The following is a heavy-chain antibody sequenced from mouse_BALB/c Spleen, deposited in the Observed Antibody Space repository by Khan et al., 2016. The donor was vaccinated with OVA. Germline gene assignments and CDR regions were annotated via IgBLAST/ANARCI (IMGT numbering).Heavy chain of an antibody. CDR2: ISYDGSN. V-gene: IGHV3-6*02. CDR1: GYSITSGYY. J-gene: IGHJ3*01. CDR3: ASKSYGKGAY. Sequence: EVQLQESGPGLVKPSQSLSLTCSVTGYSITSGYYWNWIRQFPGNRLEWMGYISYDGSNNYNPSLKNRISITRETSKKQFFLTLNYVTNEDTATCYCASKSYGKGAYWGQGTLVTVSA. D-gene: IGHD2-1*01.